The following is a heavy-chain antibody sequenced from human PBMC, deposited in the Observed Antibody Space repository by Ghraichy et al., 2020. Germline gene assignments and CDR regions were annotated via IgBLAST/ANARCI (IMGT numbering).Heavy chain of an antibody. CDR3: ARDRVVTRPFDI. D-gene: IGHD4-23*01. CDR1: GFNFSSYW. V-gene: IGHV3-74*01. J-gene: IGHJ3*02. CDR2: INSDGSST. Sequence: GGSLRLSCAASGFNFSSYWMHWVRQAPGKGLVWVSRINSDGSSTSYAESVKVRFTISRDNAKNTLYLQMNSLRAEDTAVYYCARDRVVTRPFDIWGQGTMVTVSS.